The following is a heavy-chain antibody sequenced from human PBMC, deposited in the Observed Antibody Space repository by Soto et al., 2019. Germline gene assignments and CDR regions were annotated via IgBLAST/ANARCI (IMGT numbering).Heavy chain of an antibody. D-gene: IGHD3-3*01. CDR2: ISYDGSNK. CDR1: GFTFSSYG. Sequence: QVQLVESGGGVVQPGRSLRLSCAASGFTFSSYGMHWVRQAPGKGLEWVAVISYDGSNKYYADSVKGRFTISRDNSNNTLYLQMTGLRAEDTAVYYSAKEVWSGPMDVWGQGTTVTVSS. V-gene: IGHV3-30*18. J-gene: IGHJ6*02. CDR3: AKEVWSGPMDV.